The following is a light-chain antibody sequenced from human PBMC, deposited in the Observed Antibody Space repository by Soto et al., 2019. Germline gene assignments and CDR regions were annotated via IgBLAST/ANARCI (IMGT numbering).Light chain of an antibody. CDR1: SSDVGRYDF. CDR3: SSYTTSSTFV. Sequence: SALAQPASVSGSPGQSITISCTGTSSDVGRYDFVSWFQQHPGKAPKLMIYDVSIRPSGVSDHFSGSKSGNTASLTISGLQAEDEADYYCSSYTTSSTFVFGTGTKVTVL. V-gene: IGLV2-14*01. J-gene: IGLJ1*01. CDR2: DVS.